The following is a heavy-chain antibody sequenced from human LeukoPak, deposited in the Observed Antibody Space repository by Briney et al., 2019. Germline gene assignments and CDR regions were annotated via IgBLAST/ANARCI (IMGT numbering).Heavy chain of an antibody. CDR3: ARLSDGSGSYRVPYRPPPFDPNFYYYYYMDV. J-gene: IGHJ6*03. CDR2: NYYSGST. V-gene: IGHV4-39*01. CDR1: GGSISSSSYH. Sequence: PSETLSLTCTVSGGSISSSSYHWGWIRQPPGKGLDWIGRNYYSGSTYYNPSLKSRVTISVDTYKNQFSLKLSSVTAADTAVYYCARLSDGSGSYRVPYRPPPFDPNFYYYYYMDVWGKGTTVTISS. D-gene: IGHD3-10*01.